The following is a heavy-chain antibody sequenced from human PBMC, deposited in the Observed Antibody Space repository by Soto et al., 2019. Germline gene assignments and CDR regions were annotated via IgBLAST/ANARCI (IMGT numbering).Heavy chain of an antibody. D-gene: IGHD3-16*01. CDR2: ISSTSTYI. V-gene: IGHV3-21*02. Sequence: EVQLVESGGGLVKPGGSLRLSCAASGFTFSTYTMDWVRQAPGKGLEWVSSISSTSTYIYYADSLKGRFTISRDNAKNSLYLQMNSLGVDDTAVYYWARVVMADRTKWFDHWGQGTLVTVSS. CDR3: ARVVMADRTKWFDH. J-gene: IGHJ5*02. CDR1: GFTFSTYT.